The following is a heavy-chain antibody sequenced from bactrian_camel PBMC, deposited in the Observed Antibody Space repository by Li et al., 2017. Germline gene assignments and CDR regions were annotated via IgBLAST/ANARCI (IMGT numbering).Heavy chain of an antibody. CDR2: ITWSADST. D-gene: IGHD1*01. V-gene: IGHV3-1*01. J-gene: IGHJ6*01. CDR3: ANVAALGFDY. CDR1: GFTFDDHA. Sequence: VQLVESGGGLVQPGGSLTLSCAASGFTFDDHAMGWIRQAPGKGLEWVAAITWSADSTTYADSVEGQFTVSRDNAKNMLYLQMSSLKSEDTAMYYCANVAALGFDYWGQGTQVTVS.